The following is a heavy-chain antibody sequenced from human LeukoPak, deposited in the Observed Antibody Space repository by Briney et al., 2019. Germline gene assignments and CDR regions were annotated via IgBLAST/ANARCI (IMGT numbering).Heavy chain of an antibody. V-gene: IGHV3-23*01. CDR3: AKDIVVVVAATYSDY. CDR2: ISGSGGST. J-gene: IGHJ4*02. Sequence: GGSLRLSCAASGFTFSSYAMSWVRQAPGKGLEWVSAISGSGGSTYYADSVKGRFTISRDNSKNTLYLQMNSLRAEDTAVYYCAKDIVVVVAATYSDYWGQGTLVTVSS. D-gene: IGHD2-15*01. CDR1: GFTFSSYA.